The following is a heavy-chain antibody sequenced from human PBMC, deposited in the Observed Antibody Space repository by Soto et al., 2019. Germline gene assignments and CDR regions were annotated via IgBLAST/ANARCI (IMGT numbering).Heavy chain of an antibody. CDR3: ARDPDILTGYYYYYGMDV. CDR1: GYTFTSYA. D-gene: IGHD3-9*01. V-gene: IGHV7-4-1*01. CDR2: INTNTGNP. J-gene: IGHJ6*02. Sequence: GASVKVSCKASGYTFTSYAMNWVRQAPGQGLEWMGWINTNTGNPTYAQGFTGRFVFSLDTSVSTAYLQICSLKAEDTAVYYCARDPDILTGYYYYYGMDVWGQGTTVTVSS.